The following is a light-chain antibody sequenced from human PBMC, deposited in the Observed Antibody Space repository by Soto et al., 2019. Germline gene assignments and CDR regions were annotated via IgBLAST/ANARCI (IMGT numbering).Light chain of an antibody. CDR3: QQYKKYPWT. Sequence: DIQMTQSPSTLSASVGDRVTITCRASQSISSWLAWYQQKPGKAPKLLIYDASSLESGVPSRFSGSGSGTEFTLTISSRQPDDFATYYCQQYKKYPWTFGQGTKVEIK. J-gene: IGKJ1*01. CDR2: DAS. V-gene: IGKV1-5*01. CDR1: QSISSW.